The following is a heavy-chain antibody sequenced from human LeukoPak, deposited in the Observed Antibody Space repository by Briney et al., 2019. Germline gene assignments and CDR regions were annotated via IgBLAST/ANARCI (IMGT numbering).Heavy chain of an antibody. CDR2: IKEYGSVK. J-gene: IGHJ4*02. V-gene: IGHV3-7*01. Sequence: GGSLRLSCAASGFTFSNYWMSWLRQAPGPGLEWMANIKEYGSVKYYVDSLEGRFTISRDNAKNSLYLQMNSLRAEDTAVYYCARDNDYQSFDNCGEGTLVSVS. CDR3: ARDNDYQSFDN. D-gene: IGHD4-11*01. CDR1: GFTFSNYW.